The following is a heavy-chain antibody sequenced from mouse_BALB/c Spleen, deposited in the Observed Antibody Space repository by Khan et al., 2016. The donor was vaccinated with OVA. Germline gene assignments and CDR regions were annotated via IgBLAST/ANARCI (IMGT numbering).Heavy chain of an antibody. Sequence: QVQLKESGPGLVAPSQSLSITCTVSGFSLTDYAVSWIRQPPGKGLEWLGVIWTGGSKNYNSALKSRLSISKDNSKSQVFLKMNSLQTDDTAMYYLAKDPPSYARDYGGQGTSVTVSS. V-gene: IGHV2-6-5*01. CDR1: GFSLTDYA. J-gene: IGHJ4*01. CDR2: IWTGGSK. CDR3: AKDPPSYARDY.